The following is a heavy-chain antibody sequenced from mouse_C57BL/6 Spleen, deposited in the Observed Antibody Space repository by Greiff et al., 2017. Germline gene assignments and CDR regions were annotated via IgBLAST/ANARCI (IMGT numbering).Heavy chain of an antibody. CDR3: AREVFAD. Sequence: QVQLQQSGAELVRPGTSVKVSCKASGYAFTNYLIEWVKQRPGQGLEWIGVINPGSGGTNYNEQFKGKATLTADKSSSTAYMQLSSLTSEDSAVYFCAREVFADWGQGTLVTVSA. CDR1: GYAFTNYL. J-gene: IGHJ3*01. V-gene: IGHV1-54*01. CDR2: INPGSGGT.